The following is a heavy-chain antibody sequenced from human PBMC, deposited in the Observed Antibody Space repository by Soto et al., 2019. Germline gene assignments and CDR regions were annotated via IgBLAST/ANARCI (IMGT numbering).Heavy chain of an antibody. D-gene: IGHD6-13*01. V-gene: IGHV2-5*02. Sequence: QITLKESGPTLVKPTQTLTLTCTFSGFSLSTSGVGVGWIRQPPGKALEWLALIYWDDDKRYSPSLKSRLTIGNVXSKNHVVLTMTNMDPVDTATYYCAQTKQQLETFDYWGQGTLVTVSS. CDR3: AQTKQQLETFDY. CDR1: GFSLSTSGVG. J-gene: IGHJ4*02. CDR2: IYWDDDK.